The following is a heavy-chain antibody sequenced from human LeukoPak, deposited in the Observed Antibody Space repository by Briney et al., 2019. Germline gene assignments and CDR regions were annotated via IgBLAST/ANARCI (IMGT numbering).Heavy chain of an antibody. D-gene: IGHD4/OR15-4a*01. CDR1: GGSISSDY. V-gene: IGHV4-59*08. CDR3: AKRSLVRTVGYYYAMDV. J-gene: IGHJ6*02. CDR2: IYYSGST. Sequence: PSETLSLTCIVSGGSISSDYWSWIRQPPGKGLEWIGYIYYSGSTNYNPSLKSRATISVDTSKKQFSLKLSSVTAADTAVYYCAKRSLVRTVGYYYAMDVWGRGTTVTVSS.